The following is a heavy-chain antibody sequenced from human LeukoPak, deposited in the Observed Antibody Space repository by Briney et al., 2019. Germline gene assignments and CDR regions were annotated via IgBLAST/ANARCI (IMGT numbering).Heavy chain of an antibody. Sequence: SETLSLTCTVSGGSISSYYWSWIRQPPGKGLEWIGHIYYSGSTDYNPSLKSRVTISVDTSKNQFSLRLNSVTAADTAVYYCASAGGVAAAGRAYFQHWDQGTLVTVSS. D-gene: IGHD6-13*01. CDR2: IYYSGST. CDR3: ASAGGVAAAGRAYFQH. CDR1: GGSISSYY. V-gene: IGHV4-59*01. J-gene: IGHJ1*01.